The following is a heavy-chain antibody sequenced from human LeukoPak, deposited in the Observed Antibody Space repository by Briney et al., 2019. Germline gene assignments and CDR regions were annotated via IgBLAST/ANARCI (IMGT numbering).Heavy chain of an antibody. CDR1: GGSFSGYY. D-gene: IGHD1-26*01. Sequence: ETLSLTCAVYGGSFSGYYWSWVRQAPGKGLEWVSAISGSGGSTYYADSVKGRFTISRDNSKNTLYLQMNSLRAEDTAVYYCAKVNSGNFDYYFDYWGQGTLVTVSS. CDR3: AKVNSGNFDYYFDY. V-gene: IGHV3-23*01. J-gene: IGHJ4*02. CDR2: ISGSGGST.